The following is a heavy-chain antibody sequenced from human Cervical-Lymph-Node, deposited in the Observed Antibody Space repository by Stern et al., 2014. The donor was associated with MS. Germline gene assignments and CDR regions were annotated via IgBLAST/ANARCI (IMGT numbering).Heavy chain of an antibody. CDR2: VTHNGDA. CDR3: ARVNRVVVATHYYYGMDV. D-gene: IGHD2-21*01. V-gene: IGHV4-59*01. J-gene: IGHJ6*02. CDR1: GGPIRSYF. Sequence: QVQLQESGPGLVKPSEALSLSCSVSGGPIRSYFWTWIRQPPGKGLEWIGYVTHNGDADYNSSLKGRVTISVDTSRNRLSLKLSSVTVADTAVYYCARVNRVVVATHYYYGMDVWGQGTTVTVSS.